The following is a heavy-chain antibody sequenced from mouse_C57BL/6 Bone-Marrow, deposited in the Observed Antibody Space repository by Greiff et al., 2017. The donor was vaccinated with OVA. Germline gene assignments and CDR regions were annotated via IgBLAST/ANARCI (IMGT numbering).Heavy chain of an antibody. CDR3: ARHYYGSSYGDY. CDR2: ISGGGGNT. J-gene: IGHJ2*01. Sequence: DVKLVESGGGLVKPGGSLKLSCAASGFTFSSYTMSWVRQTPEKRLEWVATISGGGGNTYYPDSVKGRVTISRDNAKNTLYLQMSCLRSEDTALYYCARHYYGSSYGDYWGQGTTLTVSS. CDR1: GFTFSSYT. D-gene: IGHD1-1*01. V-gene: IGHV5-9*01.